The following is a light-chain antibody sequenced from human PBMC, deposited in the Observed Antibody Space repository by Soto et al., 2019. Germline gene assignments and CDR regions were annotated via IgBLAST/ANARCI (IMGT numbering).Light chain of an antibody. CDR1: SSDVGGYNY. CDR2: EVS. Sequence: QSALTQPPSASGSPGQSVTISCTVTSSDVGGYNYVSWYQQHPGKAPKLMIYEVSKRPSGVPDRFSGSKSGNTASLTVSGLQAEDEADYYCSSYAGSNNVAFVSGTGTKVTVL. CDR3: SSYAGSNNVAFV. J-gene: IGLJ1*01. V-gene: IGLV2-8*01.